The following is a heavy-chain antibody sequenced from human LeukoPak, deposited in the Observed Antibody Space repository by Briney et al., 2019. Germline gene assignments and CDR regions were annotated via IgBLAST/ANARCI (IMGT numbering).Heavy chain of an antibody. CDR2: IYSGGST. D-gene: IGHD6-13*01. CDR3: AKDQDSSSWYFGFDY. CDR1: GFTVSSND. Sequence: GGSLRLSCAASGFTVSSNDMSWVRQAPGKGLECTSVIYSGGSTDYADSVKGRLTISRDNSKNTLYLQMNSLRAEDTAVYYCAKDQDSSSWYFGFDYWGQGTLVTVSS. J-gene: IGHJ4*02. V-gene: IGHV3-53*01.